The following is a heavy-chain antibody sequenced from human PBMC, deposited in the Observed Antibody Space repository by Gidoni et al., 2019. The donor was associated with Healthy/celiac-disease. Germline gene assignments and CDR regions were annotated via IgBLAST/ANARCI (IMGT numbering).Heavy chain of an antibody. CDR3: AGKEAAAGTPYAFDI. CDR2: IYYSGRT. Sequence: QLQLQESGPGLVKPSETLSLTCTVSGGSISSSSYYWGWIRQPPGKGLEWIGSIYYSGRTYYNPSLKSRVTISVDTSKNQFALKLSSVTAADTAVYYCAGKEAAAGTPYAFDIWGQGTMVTVSS. V-gene: IGHV4-39*01. CDR1: GGSISSSSYY. D-gene: IGHD6-13*01. J-gene: IGHJ3*02.